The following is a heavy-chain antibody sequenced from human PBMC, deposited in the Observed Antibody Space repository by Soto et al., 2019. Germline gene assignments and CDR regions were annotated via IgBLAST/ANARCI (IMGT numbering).Heavy chain of an antibody. CDR3: ALVSLENWFDP. V-gene: IGHV1-46*01. CDR2: INPSGGST. D-gene: IGHD3-3*01. J-gene: IGHJ5*02. Sequence: GASVKVSCKASGYTFTSYYMHWVRQAPGQGLEWMGIINPSGGSTSYAQKFQGRVTMTRDTSTSTVYMELSSLRSEDTAVYYCALVSLENWFDPWGQGTLVTVSS. CDR1: GYTFTSYY.